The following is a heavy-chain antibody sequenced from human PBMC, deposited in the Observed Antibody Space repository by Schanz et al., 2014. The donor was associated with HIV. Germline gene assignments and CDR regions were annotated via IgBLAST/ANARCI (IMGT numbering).Heavy chain of an antibody. CDR3: ARAPSDFWMAYFDL. V-gene: IGHV3-11*04. J-gene: IGHJ4*02. D-gene: IGHD3-3*01. CDR1: GFTFNTFY. Sequence: QVQLVESGGALVNPGSSLRLSCAASGFTFNTFYMSWVRQAPGKGLEWIAHISLSSGTKYNADSVKGRFTISRDNAKASVYLQMNSLRDEDTAVYYCARAPSDFWMAYFDLWGQGTLVTVSS. CDR2: ISLSSGTK.